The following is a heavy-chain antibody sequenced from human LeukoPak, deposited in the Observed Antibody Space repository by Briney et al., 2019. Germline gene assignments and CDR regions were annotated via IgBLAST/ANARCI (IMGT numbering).Heavy chain of an antibody. CDR1: GFTFGDYA. J-gene: IGHJ4*02. CDR2: IRSKAYGGTT. V-gene: IGHV3-49*04. Sequence: GGSLRLSCTASGFTFGDYAMSWVRQAPGKGLEWVGFIRSKAYGGTTEYAASVKGRFTISRDDSKSIVYLQMNSLKTEDTAVYYCTRDRERFLDPMGYFDYWGQGTLVTVSS. CDR3: TRDRERFLDPMGYFDY. D-gene: IGHD3-3*01.